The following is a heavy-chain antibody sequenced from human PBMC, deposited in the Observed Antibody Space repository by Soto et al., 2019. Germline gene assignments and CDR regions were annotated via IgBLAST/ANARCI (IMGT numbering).Heavy chain of an antibody. Sequence: SQTLSITCAISGDSVSSNSAAWNWIRQSPSRGLEWLGRTYYRSKWYNDYAVSVKSRITINPDTSKNQFSLQLNSVTPEDTAVDYCARGRSHKEYNWNYGKYYYYYYGMDFWGQGTTVTVSS. D-gene: IGHD1-7*01. CDR2: TYYRSKWYN. V-gene: IGHV6-1*01. J-gene: IGHJ6*02. CDR3: ARGRSHKEYNWNYGKYYYYYYGMDF. CDR1: GDSVSSNSAA.